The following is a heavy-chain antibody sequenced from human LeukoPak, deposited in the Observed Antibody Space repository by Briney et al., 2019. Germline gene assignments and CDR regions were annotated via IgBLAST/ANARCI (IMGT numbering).Heavy chain of an antibody. CDR3: ARRWAHFDY. CDR2: IYHNGST. Sequence: SETLSLTCTVSGGSISTSVYYWGWIRQPPGKELEWIGTIYHNGSTYYNPSLKSRITIFVDTSKNLFSLKLNSVTAADTAVYYCARRWAHFDYWGQGTLVTVSS. V-gene: IGHV4-39*01. J-gene: IGHJ4*02. D-gene: IGHD3-16*01. CDR1: GGSISTSVYY.